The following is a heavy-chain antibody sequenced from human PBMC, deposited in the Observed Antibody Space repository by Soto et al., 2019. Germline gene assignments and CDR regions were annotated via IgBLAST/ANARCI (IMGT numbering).Heavy chain of an antibody. J-gene: IGHJ4*02. V-gene: IGHV4-61*01. D-gene: IGHD1-1*01. CDR2: IYHTGRT. CDR1: GGSVNSDNYY. CDR3: AREFSNTTEAFDS. Sequence: SETLSLTCTVWGGSVNSDNYYWSCIRQPPGKGLEWIGYIYHTGRTNYNPSIESRITISLDTSKNQFSLTLSSVTAEDTALFYCAREFSNTTEAFDSCAQGALVTVSS.